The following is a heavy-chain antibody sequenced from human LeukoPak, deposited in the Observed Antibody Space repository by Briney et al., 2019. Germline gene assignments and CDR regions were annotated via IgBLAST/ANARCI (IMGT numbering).Heavy chain of an antibody. CDR3: ARVWVGYGSGSYRHYFDY. V-gene: IGHV4-34*01. D-gene: IGHD3-10*01. CDR2: INHSGST. CDR1: GGSFSGYY. Sequence: NASETLSLTCAVYGGSFSGYYWSWIRRPPGKGLEWIGEINHSGSTNYNPSLKSRVTISVDTSKNQFSLKLSSVTAADTAVYYCARVWVGYGSGSYRHYFDYWGQGTLVTVSS. J-gene: IGHJ4*02.